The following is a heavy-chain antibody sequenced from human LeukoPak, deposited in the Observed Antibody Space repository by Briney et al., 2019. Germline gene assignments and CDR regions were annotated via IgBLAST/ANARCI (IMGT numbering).Heavy chain of an antibody. CDR1: GFTFSTYS. J-gene: IGHJ4*01. D-gene: IGHD6-19*01. Sequence: GGSLRLSCAASGFTFSTYSMNWVRQAPGKGRGWVSYTSISGGIIYYADSVRGRFTISRDTAKNSLYLQKNRARAQDTAVSSRAREVGIAVSKGGQGSLATVSS. V-gene: IGHV3-48*04. CDR3: AREVGIAVSK. CDR2: TSISGGII.